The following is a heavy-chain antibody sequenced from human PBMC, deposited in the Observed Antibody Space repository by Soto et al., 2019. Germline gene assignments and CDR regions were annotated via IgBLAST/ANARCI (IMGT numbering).Heavy chain of an antibody. V-gene: IGHV3-30*04. CDR2: ITYDGLDKFK. CDR3: VKDRGGCWTFDS. J-gene: IGHJ4*02. D-gene: IGHD2-15*01. Sequence: QPGGSLRLSCAAAGFTFSRDAMHWVRQAPGKGLEWVAVITYDGLDKFKWYAESVEGRFTISRDNSKSMLYLEMNSLRLEDTAVYYCVKDRGGCWTFDSWGQGTLVTVSS. CDR1: GFTFSRDA.